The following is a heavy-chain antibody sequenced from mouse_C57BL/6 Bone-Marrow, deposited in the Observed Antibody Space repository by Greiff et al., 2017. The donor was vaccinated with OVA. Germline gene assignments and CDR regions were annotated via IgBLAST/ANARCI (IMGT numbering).Heavy chain of an antibody. Sequence: EVKLVESGGGLVKPGGSLKLSCAASGFTFSDYGMHWVRQAPEKGLEWVAYISSGSSTIYYADTVTGRFTISRDNAKNTLCLQMTSLRSEDTAMDYCARREITQYYWGQGTPLTVSS. CDR3: ARREITQYY. CDR2: ISSGSSTI. D-gene: IGHD1-1*01. V-gene: IGHV5-17*01. CDR1: GFTFSDYG. J-gene: IGHJ2*01.